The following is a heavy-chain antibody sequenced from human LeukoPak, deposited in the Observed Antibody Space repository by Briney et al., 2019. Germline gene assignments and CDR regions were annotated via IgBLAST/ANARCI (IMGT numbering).Heavy chain of an antibody. V-gene: IGHV4-59*01. CDR1: GGSISSYY. D-gene: IGHD3-10*01. CDR2: IYYSGST. J-gene: IGHJ3*02. CDR3: AHLDSGIDAFDI. Sequence: SETLSLTCTVSGGSISSYYWSWIRQPPGKGLAWIGYIYYSGSTNYNPSLKSRVTISVDTSKNQFSLKLSSVTAADTAVYYCAHLDSGIDAFDIWGQETMVTVSS.